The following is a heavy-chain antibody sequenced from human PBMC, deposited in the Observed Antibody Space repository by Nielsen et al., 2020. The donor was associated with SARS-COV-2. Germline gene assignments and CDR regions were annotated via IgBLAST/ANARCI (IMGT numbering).Heavy chain of an antibody. Sequence: SETLSLTCTVSGGSISSSSYYWGWIRQPPGKGLEWIGSIYYSGSTYYNPSLKSRATMSGDTSKNQFSLRLSSVTAADTAVYYCVRQSTGWSGSYYYGMDVWGRGTTVTVSS. J-gene: IGHJ6*02. V-gene: IGHV4-39*01. D-gene: IGHD6-19*01. CDR3: VRQSTGWSGSYYYGMDV. CDR2: IYYSGST. CDR1: GGSISSSSYY.